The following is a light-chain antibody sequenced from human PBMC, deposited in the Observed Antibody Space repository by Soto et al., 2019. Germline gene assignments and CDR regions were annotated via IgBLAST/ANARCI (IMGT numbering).Light chain of an antibody. V-gene: IGKV3-11*01. CDR1: QSVSSH. J-gene: IGKJ4*01. CDR3: QXRSNWPLT. Sequence: EIVLTQSPATLSLSPGERAALSCRASQSVSSHLAWYQQKPGQAPRLLIYDASNRATGIPARFSGSGSGTAFTLIISSLEPEDLXXYYXQXRSNWPLTFGGGTKVEIK. CDR2: DAS.